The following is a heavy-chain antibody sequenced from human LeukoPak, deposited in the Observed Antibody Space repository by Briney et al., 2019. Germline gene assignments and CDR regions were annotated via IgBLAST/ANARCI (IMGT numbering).Heavy chain of an antibody. Sequence: GASVKVSCKASGYTFTSYGISWVRQAPGQGLEWMGWMNPNSGNTGYAQKFQGRVTMTRNTSISTASMELSSLRSEDTAVYYCAREDYYYGMDVWGQGTTVTVSS. V-gene: IGHV1-8*02. CDR1: GYTFTSYG. J-gene: IGHJ6*02. CDR3: AREDYYYGMDV. CDR2: MNPNSGNT.